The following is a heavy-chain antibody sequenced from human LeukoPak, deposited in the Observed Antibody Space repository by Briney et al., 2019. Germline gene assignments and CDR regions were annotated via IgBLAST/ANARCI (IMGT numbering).Heavy chain of an antibody. CDR3: ARGGRLWSTPEQNWFDP. V-gene: IGHV4-34*01. Sequence: TSSETLSLTCAVYGGSFSGYYWSWIRQPPGKGLEWIGEINHSGSTNYNPSLKSRVTISVDTSKNQFSLKLSSVTAADTAVYYCARGGRLWSTPEQNWFDPWGQGTLVTVSS. J-gene: IGHJ5*02. CDR1: GGSFSGYY. D-gene: IGHD4/OR15-4a*01. CDR2: INHSGST.